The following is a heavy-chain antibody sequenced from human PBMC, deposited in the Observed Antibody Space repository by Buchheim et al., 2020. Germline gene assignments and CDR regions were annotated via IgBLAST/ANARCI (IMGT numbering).Heavy chain of an antibody. CDR2: IDTTSTTI. D-gene: IGHD7-27*01. J-gene: IGHJ6*03. CDR1: GFTFSDYY. CDR3: AKDGEIKVSYMDV. V-gene: IGHV3-11*01. Sequence: QVQLVESGGGLVKPGGSLRLSCAASGFTFSDYYMSWIRQAPGKGLEWVSYIDTTSTTIFYADSAKGRFTISRDNAKNSLYLQMNSLRAEDTAVYYCAKDGEIKVSYMDVWGKGTT.